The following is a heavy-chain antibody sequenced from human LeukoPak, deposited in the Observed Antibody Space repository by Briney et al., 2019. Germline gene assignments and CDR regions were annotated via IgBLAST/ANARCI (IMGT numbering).Heavy chain of an antibody. CDR2: INHSGST. Sequence: SSDPLSLTCAVYGGSFSGYYWRWIRHPPGKGLEWIGEINHSGSTNYNRSRESRVTISVDTSKNQFSLKLSSVTAADTAVYYGTRHPRIIAGNPYFDYWGQGTVVTVSS. V-gene: IGHV4-34*01. J-gene: IGHJ4*02. CDR3: TRHPRIIAGNPYFDY. CDR1: GGSFSGYY. D-gene: IGHD6-13*01.